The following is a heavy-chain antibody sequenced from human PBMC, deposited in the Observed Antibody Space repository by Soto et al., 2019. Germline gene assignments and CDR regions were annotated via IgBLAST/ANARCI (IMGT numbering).Heavy chain of an antibody. J-gene: IGHJ4*01. CDR1: GFTFGNFA. V-gene: IGHV3-30-3*02. CDR3: AKSAEGSTRSYFDY. Sequence: QVQLVESGGGVVQPGRSLTVSCAASGFTFGNFAMHWVRQAPGKGLEWLAVMAYDASNKHYADSVKGRFTISRDNSKSRLFLHMSTLRADDTAVYYCAKSAEGSTRSYFDYWGHGTLVTVSS. D-gene: IGHD1-26*01. CDR2: MAYDASNK.